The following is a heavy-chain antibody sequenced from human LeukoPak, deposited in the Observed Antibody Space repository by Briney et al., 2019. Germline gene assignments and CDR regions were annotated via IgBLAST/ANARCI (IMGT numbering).Heavy chain of an antibody. D-gene: IGHD6-19*01. CDR1: GGTFSSYA. CDR3: ARGAVDGPGYFDY. V-gene: IGHV1-69*04. Sequence: WASVKFSCKASGGTFSSYAISWVRQAPGQGLEWMGRIIPILGIANYAQKFQGRVTITADKSTSTAYMELSSLRSEDTAVYYCARGAVDGPGYFDYWGQGTLVTVSS. CDR2: IIPILGIA. J-gene: IGHJ4*02.